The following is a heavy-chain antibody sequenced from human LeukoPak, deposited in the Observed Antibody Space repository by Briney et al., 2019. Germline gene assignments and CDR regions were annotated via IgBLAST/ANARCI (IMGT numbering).Heavy chain of an antibody. D-gene: IGHD3-10*01. J-gene: IGHJ4*02. CDR2: MNPNSGNT. CDR1: GYTFTSYD. V-gene: IGHV1-8*01. CDR3: ARRESGHRGGTREYYFDY. Sequence: ASVKVSCKASGYTFTSYDINWVRQATGQGLEWMGWMNPNSGNTDYALKLQGRVTMTRNTSISTAYMELSSLRSEDTAVYYCARRESGHRGGTREYYFDYWGQGTLVTVSS.